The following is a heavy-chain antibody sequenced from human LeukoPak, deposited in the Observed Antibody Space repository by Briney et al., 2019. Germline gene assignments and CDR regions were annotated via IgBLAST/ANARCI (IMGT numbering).Heavy chain of an antibody. CDR3: ARDHRYCSSTSCYGLGAFDI. V-gene: IGHV3-30*04. J-gene: IGHJ3*02. D-gene: IGHD2-2*01. Sequence: GGSLRLSCAASGFTFSSYAMHWVRQAPGKGLEWVAVISYDGSNKYYADSVKGRFTISRDNSKNTLYLQMNSLRAEDTAVYYCARDHRYCSSTSCYGLGAFDIWGQGTMVTVSS. CDR2: ISYDGSNK. CDR1: GFTFSSYA.